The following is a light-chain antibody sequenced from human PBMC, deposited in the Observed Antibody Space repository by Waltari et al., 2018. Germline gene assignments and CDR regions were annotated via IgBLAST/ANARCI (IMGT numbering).Light chain of an antibody. CDR2: QDS. V-gene: IGLV3-1*01. CDR3: QAWDSSNVV. J-gene: IGLJ2*01. CDR1: KLGDKY. Sequence: SYALTQPPSVSVSPGQTASITCSGDKLGDKYACWYQQKPGQSPVLVIYQDSKRPSGIPERFSGSNSGNTATLTISGTQAMDEADYYCQAWDSSNVVFGGGTKLTVL.